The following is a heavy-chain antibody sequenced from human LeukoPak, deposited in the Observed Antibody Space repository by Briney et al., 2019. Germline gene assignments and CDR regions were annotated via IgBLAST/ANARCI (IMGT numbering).Heavy chain of an antibody. J-gene: IGHJ4*02. Sequence: GGSLRLSCATSGFTFSNHEMNWVRQAPGKGLEWVAYTSRGGSDISYADSVKGRFTISTDNANSSLHLQMNSLRAEDTAVYFCVRARLIRLENFFDYWGQGTLVTVSS. CDR3: VRARLIRLENFFDY. D-gene: IGHD2-21*02. CDR2: TSRGGSDI. V-gene: IGHV3-48*03. CDR1: GFTFSNHE.